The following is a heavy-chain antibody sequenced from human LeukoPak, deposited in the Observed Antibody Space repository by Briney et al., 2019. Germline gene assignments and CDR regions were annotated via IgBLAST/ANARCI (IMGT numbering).Heavy chain of an antibody. CDR1: GYIFTSYY. V-gene: IGHV1-46*01. CDR3: ARELRGYCSSTSCYSPAEYFQH. CDR2: INPSGGST. D-gene: IGHD2-2*01. Sequence: ASVKVSCKASGYIFTSYYMHWVRQAPGQGLEWMGIINPSGGSTNYAQKLQGRVTMTTDTSTSTAYMELRSLRSDDTAVYYCARELRGYCSSTSCYSPAEYFQHWGQGTLVTVSS. J-gene: IGHJ1*01.